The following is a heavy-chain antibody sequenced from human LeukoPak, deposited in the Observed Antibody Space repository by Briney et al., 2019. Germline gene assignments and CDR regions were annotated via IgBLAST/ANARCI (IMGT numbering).Heavy chain of an antibody. CDR2: INHSGST. CDR1: GGSFSGYY. D-gene: IGHD1-1*01. Sequence: SETLSLTCAVYGGSFSGYYWSWIRQPPGKGLEWIGEINHSGSTNYNPSLKSRVTISVDTSKNQFSLKLSSVTAADTAVYYCAGWVRDYVDYWGQGTLVTVSS. CDR3: AGWVRDYVDY. V-gene: IGHV4-34*01. J-gene: IGHJ4*02.